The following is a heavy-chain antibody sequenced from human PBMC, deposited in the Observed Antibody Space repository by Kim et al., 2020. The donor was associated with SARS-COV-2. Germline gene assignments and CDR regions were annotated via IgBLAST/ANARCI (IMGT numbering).Heavy chain of an antibody. Sequence: GGSLRLSCAASGFTFSSYGMHWVRQAPGKGLEWVAVIWYDGSNKYYADSVKGRFTISRDNSKNTLYLQMNSLRAEDTAVYYCARDLSWSVGATYGIYWGQGTLVTVSS. D-gene: IGHD1-26*01. CDR2: IWYDGSNK. V-gene: IGHV3-33*08. CDR3: ARDLSWSVGATYGIY. J-gene: IGHJ4*02. CDR1: GFTFSSYG.